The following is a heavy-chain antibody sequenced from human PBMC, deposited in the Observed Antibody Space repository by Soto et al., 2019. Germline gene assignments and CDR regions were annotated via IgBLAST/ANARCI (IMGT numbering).Heavy chain of an antibody. D-gene: IGHD1-1*01. Sequence: GGSLRLSCAVSGFTFSAYWMHWVRQVPGKGLTWVSRISDDGSTATYADSVKGRFVISRDNAKNSLYLEMNTLRVDDSGLYYCARGPRVSSTGTGAHWGRGTLVTVSS. V-gene: IGHV3-74*01. CDR2: ISDDGSTA. CDR1: GFTFSAYW. CDR3: ARGPRVSSTGTGAH. J-gene: IGHJ4*02.